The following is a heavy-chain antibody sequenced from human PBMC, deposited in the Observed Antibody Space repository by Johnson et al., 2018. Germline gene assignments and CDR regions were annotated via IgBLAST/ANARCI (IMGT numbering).Heavy chain of an antibody. Sequence: VQLQESGGALVQPGGSLKLSCATSGFTFSDSAMHWVRQASGKGLEWVGRIRSRANAYATLFAASVKGRFTISRDDSKNTAYLQMNSLKTEDTAVYYCTRMPSDYGGDSYRDPRAHFDYWGQGTLVTVSS. D-gene: IGHD4-23*01. CDR1: GFTFSDSA. V-gene: IGHV3-73*01. J-gene: IGHJ4*02. CDR2: IRSRANAYAT. CDR3: TRMPSDYGGDSYRDPRAHFDY.